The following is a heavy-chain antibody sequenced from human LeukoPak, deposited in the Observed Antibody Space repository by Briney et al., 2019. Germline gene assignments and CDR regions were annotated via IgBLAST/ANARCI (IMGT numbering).Heavy chain of an antibody. CDR1: GFTFSSYW. J-gene: IGHJ4*02. CDR3: ARDSRGYCSSTSCYEGLAARPPPFDY. D-gene: IGHD2-2*01. Sequence: GGSLRLSCAASGFTFSSYWMHWVRQAPGKGLAWVSRINTDGSSTSYADSVKGRFTISRDNAKNTLYLQMNSLRAEDTAVYYCARDSRGYCSSTSCYEGLAARPPPFDYWGQGTLVTVSS. V-gene: IGHV3-74*01. CDR2: INTDGSST.